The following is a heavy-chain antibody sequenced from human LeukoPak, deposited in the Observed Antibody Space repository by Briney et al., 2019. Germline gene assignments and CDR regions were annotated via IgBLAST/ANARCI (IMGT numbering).Heavy chain of an antibody. CDR1: GFTFSNYA. V-gene: IGHV3-30*04. D-gene: IGHD6-6*01. CDR3: ARVRDQRVYYFDY. J-gene: IGHJ4*02. Sequence: GGSLRLSCSASGFTFSNYAIHWVRQAPGKGLEWVALISYGGSAKFYADSVKGRFTISRDNSKSTLDLQMSSLRTEDTAVYYCARVRDQRVYYFDYWGQGSLVTVSS. CDR2: ISYGGSAK.